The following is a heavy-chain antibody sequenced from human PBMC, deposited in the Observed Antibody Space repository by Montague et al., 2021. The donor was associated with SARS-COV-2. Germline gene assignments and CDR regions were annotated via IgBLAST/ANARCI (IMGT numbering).Heavy chain of an antibody. CDR3: TSGREGNYNVMDV. J-gene: IGHJ6*02. CDR2: TYYRSKWYN. V-gene: IGHV6-1*01. CDR1: GDSVSSNSAT. D-gene: IGHD1-1*01. Sequence: CAISGDSVSSNSATWNWVRQSPSKGLEWLGRTYYRSKWYNDYAVSVRGRVTINPDTSKNQFSLQLNPVTPEDTAIYYCTSGREGNYNVMDVWGQGTMVTVSS.